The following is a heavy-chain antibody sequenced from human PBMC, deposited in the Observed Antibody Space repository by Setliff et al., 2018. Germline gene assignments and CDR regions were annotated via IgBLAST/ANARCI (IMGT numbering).Heavy chain of an antibody. Sequence: SETLSLTCTVSGYSISSGNHWGWIRQPPGKGLEWLGSIYRSGSTYNNPSLKSRVSISVDTSKNQFSLNLSSVTAADTAVYYCARHRRAVAAPGTFDFWGQG. V-gene: IGHV4-38-2*02. D-gene: IGHD6-19*01. CDR2: IYRSGST. CDR1: GYSISSGNH. J-gene: IGHJ3*01. CDR3: ARHRRAVAAPGTFDF.